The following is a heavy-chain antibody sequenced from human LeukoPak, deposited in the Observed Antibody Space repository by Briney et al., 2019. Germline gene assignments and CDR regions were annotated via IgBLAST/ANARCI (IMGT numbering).Heavy chain of an antibody. V-gene: IGHV1-18*01. J-gene: IGHJ6*03. D-gene: IGHD1-1*01. CDR2: ISTYNGNT. CDR3: ARDRDTTGYYYMDV. Sequence: ASVKVSCKASGYTFTSYAISWVRQAPGQGLEWMGWISTYNGNTKYVEKFQGRVTMTTDTSTSTAYMEVRSLRSDDTAVYYCARDRDTTGYYYMDVWGKGTTVTVSS. CDR1: GYTFTSYA.